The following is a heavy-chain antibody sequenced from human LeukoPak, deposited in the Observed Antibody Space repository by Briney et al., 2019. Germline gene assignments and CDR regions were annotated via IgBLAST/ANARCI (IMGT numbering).Heavy chain of an antibody. V-gene: IGHV3-30*03. D-gene: IGHD3-3*01. CDR3: ARDQSTYYDFWSGPVSNWFDP. J-gene: IGHJ5*02. Sequence: GGSLRLSCAATGFTFSSYGMHWVRQAPGKGLEWVAVISYDGSNKYYADSVKGRFTISRDNSKNTLYLQMNSLRAEDTAVYYCARDQSTYYDFWSGPVSNWFDPWGQGTLVTVSS. CDR1: GFTFSSYG. CDR2: ISYDGSNK.